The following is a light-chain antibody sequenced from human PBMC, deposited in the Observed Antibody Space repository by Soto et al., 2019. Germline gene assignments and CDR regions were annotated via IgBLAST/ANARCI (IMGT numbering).Light chain of an antibody. J-gene: IGKJ4*01. Sequence: DIQMTQSPSTLYASVGDRVTITCRASQSIGASLAWFQQKPGKAPNLLIYKASSLERGVPSRFSGSGSGTEFTLTISTLQPDDFATYYCQQYNSSPLTFGGGTKVEIK. CDR3: QQYNSSPLT. V-gene: IGKV1-5*03. CDR2: KAS. CDR1: QSIGAS.